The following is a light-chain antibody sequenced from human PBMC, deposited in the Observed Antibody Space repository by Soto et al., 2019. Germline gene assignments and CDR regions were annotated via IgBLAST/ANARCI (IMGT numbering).Light chain of an antibody. CDR2: GAS. Sequence: EIVLTQSPGTLSLFPGEGATLSCRASQSLSRSYLAWYQQKPGQAPRLLIYGASNRATGIPDRFSGSGSGTDFALTISRLEPEDFAVYYCQQYGSSPYTFGQGTKLEIK. CDR1: QSLSRSY. CDR3: QQYGSSPYT. V-gene: IGKV3-20*01. J-gene: IGKJ2*01.